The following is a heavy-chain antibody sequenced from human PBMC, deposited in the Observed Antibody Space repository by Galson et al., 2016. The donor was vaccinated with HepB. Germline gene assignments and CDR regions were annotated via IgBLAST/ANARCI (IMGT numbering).Heavy chain of an antibody. Sequence: SVKVSCKASGYTFSDYYIHWVRQAPGQGLEWIGCVNPDTGDTTYGDKSQGRVTLTRDRSINTAFLELRSLRSDDTAIYYCARPYYSSAGYDRFDFWGQGSLVTVSS. J-gene: IGHJ4*02. V-gene: IGHV1-2*02. CDR3: ARPYYSSAGYDRFDF. D-gene: IGHD2-21*01. CDR1: GYTFSDYY. CDR2: VNPDTGDT.